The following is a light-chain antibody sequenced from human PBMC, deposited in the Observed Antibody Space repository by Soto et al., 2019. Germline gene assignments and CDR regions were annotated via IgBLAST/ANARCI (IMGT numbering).Light chain of an antibody. CDR2: GAS. Sequence: EIVMTQSPATLSMSPGERATLSCRASQGIGSTLAWYQQKPGQTPRLLIYGASTRATGVPARFSGGGSGTEFTLTINGLQSEDFAGYYCQRYNSWPLTFGGGTKVELK. CDR1: QGIGST. CDR3: QRYNSWPLT. V-gene: IGKV3-15*01. J-gene: IGKJ4*01.